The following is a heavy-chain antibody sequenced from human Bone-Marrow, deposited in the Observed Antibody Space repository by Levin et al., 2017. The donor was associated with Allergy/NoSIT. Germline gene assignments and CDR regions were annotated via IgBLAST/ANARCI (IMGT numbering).Heavy chain of an antibody. CDR2: LSSSFLSP. CDR3: AKEGPGRDFDY. Sequence: GKGLEWVSFLSSSFLSPSSSPSFQGRFTISRDDSKNTLYLQVNSLRAEDTAAYYCAKEGPGRDFDYWGQGTLVAVSS. V-gene: IGHV3-30*18. D-gene: IGHD1-14*01. J-gene: IGHJ4*02.